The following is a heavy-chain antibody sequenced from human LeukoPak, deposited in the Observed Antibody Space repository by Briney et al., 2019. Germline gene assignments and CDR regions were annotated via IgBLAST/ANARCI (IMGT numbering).Heavy chain of an antibody. CDR1: GVSISSSSYY. D-gene: IGHD3-10*01. V-gene: IGHV4-39*01. Sequence: MASETLSLTCTVSGVSISSSSYYWGWIRQPPGKGLEGIGSVSYSGSTYYNASLKSRVTMSVDTSKNQFSLKLSSVTAADTAVYYCARFMAGVVRGVIGYWGQGTLVTVSS. CDR3: ARFMAGVVRGVIGY. J-gene: IGHJ4*02. CDR2: VSYSGST.